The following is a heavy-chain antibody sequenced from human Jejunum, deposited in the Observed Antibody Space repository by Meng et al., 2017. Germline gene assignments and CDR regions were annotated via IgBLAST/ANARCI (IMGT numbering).Heavy chain of an antibody. J-gene: IGHJ4*02. Sequence: GGSLRLSCAASGFSISNYQMNWVRQAPGKGLERVSYISGSIGTKYYADSVRGRFTISRDIAENSLSLQMNSLRAEDTAVYYCARLIQPEYSDYDAVDFWGQGTLVTVSS. CDR2: ISGSIGTK. V-gene: IGHV3-48*03. D-gene: IGHD3-16*01. CDR1: GFSISNYQ. CDR3: ARLIQPEYSDYDAVDF.